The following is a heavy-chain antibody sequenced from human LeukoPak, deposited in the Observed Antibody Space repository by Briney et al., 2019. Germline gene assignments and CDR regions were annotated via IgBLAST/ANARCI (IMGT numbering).Heavy chain of an antibody. D-gene: IGHD2-21*01. CDR2: IHSSGST. V-gene: IGHV3-53*01. CDR3: ARSLFFDH. Sequence: GGSLRLSCAASGFSASSNYMNWVRQTPGKGLEWVSIIHSSGSTFYADSVKGRFTVSRDDSKNTVYLQMNSLRAEDTAVYYCARSLFFDHWGQGTLVTVSS. J-gene: IGHJ4*02. CDR1: GFSASSNY.